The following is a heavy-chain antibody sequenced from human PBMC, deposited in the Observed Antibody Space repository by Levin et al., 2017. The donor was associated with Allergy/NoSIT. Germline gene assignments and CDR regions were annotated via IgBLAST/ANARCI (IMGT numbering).Heavy chain of an antibody. D-gene: IGHD3-10*01. CDR2: ISYDGSDK. V-gene: IGHV3-30*18. Sequence: PGGSLRLSCAASGFTFSTYGVHWVRQAPGKGLEWVAVISYDGSDKYYADSVKGRFTISRDNSKNTLYLQMNSLRPEDTALYYCAKDGAGQVAVDYWGQGTLVTVSS. CDR3: AKDGAGQVAVDY. J-gene: IGHJ4*02. CDR1: GFTFSTYG.